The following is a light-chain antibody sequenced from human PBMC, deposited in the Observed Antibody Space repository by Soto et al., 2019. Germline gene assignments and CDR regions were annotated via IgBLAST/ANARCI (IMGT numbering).Light chain of an antibody. Sequence: IVLTQSPGTLSLSPGDRATLSCRASQRVSARYLAWFHQKPGQAPRLLIFGASARATGIPDRFSGSGSGTDFTLTIDRLEPEDFAVYYCQQRSNWPLRITFGGGTKVEIK. CDR1: QRVSARY. J-gene: IGKJ4*01. CDR2: GAS. CDR3: QQRSNWPLRIT. V-gene: IGKV3D-20*02.